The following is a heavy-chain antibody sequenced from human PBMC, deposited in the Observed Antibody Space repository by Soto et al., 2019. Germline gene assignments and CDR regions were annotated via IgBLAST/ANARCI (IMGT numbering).Heavy chain of an antibody. V-gene: IGHV3-64*04. D-gene: IGHD4-4*01. CDR3: ARWFTYSNFDYFDY. CDR2: ISSNGGST. Sequence: GGSLRLSCSASGFTFSSYAMHWVRQAPGKGLEYVSAISSNGGSTYYADSVKGRFTISRDNAKNTLYLQMNGLRAEDTAVYYCARWFTYSNFDYFDYWGQGTQVTVAS. J-gene: IGHJ4*02. CDR1: GFTFSSYA.